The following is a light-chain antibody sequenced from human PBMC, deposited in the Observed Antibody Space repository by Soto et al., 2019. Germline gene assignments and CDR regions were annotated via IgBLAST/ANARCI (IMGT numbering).Light chain of an antibody. J-gene: IGKJ2*01. CDR2: GAS. V-gene: IGKV3-20*01. Sequence: EIVLTQSPGTLSLSPGERATLSCRASQSVSSSFLAWYQQKPGQAPRLLIYGASSRATGIPDRFSGSGSGTDFTLTISRLEPEDFAVYYCHQYGGSPYTFGQVTQLEIK. CDR3: HQYGGSPYT. CDR1: QSVSSSF.